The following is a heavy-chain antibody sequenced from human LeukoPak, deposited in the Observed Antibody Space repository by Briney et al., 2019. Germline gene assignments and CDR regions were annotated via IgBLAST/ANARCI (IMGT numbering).Heavy chain of an antibody. CDR2: IYYSGST. D-gene: IGHD6-6*01. V-gene: IGHV4-59*08. CDR1: GGSISSYY. CDR3: ARSLWSGSSAPYFDY. J-gene: IGHJ4*02. Sequence: SETLSLTCTVSGGSISSYYWSWIRQPPGKGLEWIGYIYYSGSTNYNPSLKSRVTISVDTSKNQFSLKLSSVTAADTAVYYCARSLWSGSSAPYFDYWGQGTLVTVSS.